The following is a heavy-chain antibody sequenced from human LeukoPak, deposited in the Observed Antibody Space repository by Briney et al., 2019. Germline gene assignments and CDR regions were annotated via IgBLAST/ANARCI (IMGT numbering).Heavy chain of an antibody. V-gene: IGHV1-46*01. CDR1: GYTFVYYY. Sequence: ASVKVSCKASGYTFVYYYIHWVRQAPGHGLEWMGVINPAGGATSYAQNFQGRVTMTRDTPTSTVYLGLSGLRSEDTAVYYCARVRQWLSSRFDPWGQGTLVTVSS. J-gene: IGHJ5*02. CDR3: ARVRQWLSSRFDP. D-gene: IGHD6-19*01. CDR2: INPAGGAT.